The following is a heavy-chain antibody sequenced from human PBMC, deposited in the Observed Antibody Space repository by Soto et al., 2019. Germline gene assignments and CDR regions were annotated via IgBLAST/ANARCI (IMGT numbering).Heavy chain of an antibody. J-gene: IGHJ4*02. CDR3: AKARHSTSWYGLEADF. Sequence: QVQLVESGGGVVQPGRSLRLSCAASGFIFSDYAMHWVRQAPGKGLEWVAVISYGGDNKYYADSVRGRFAISRDNLKNTLDLQMNSLNPEDTAVYHCAKARHSTSWYGLEADFWGQGTRVTVSS. CDR2: ISYGGDNK. V-gene: IGHV3-30*09. CDR1: GFIFSDYA. D-gene: IGHD6-13*01.